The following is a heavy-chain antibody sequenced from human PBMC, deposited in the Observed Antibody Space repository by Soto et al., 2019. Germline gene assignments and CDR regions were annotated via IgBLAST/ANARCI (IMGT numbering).Heavy chain of an antibody. J-gene: IGHJ4*02. D-gene: IGHD6-13*01. V-gene: IGHV1-18*01. CDR2: ISAHSGNT. Sequence: QVQLVQSEGEVKKPGASVKISCRASGYTFTSYAINWVRQAPGQGLEWMGWISAHSGNTNYAQKVQGRVTMTTDTSTSTAYMELRSLISDDTAIYYCARIAASGIVHDFDFWGQGTLVTVSS. CDR1: GYTFTSYA. CDR3: ARIAASGIVHDFDF.